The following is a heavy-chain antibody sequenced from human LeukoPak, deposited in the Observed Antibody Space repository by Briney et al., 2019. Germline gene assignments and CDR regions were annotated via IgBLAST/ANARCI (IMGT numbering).Heavy chain of an antibody. D-gene: IGHD2-2*01. V-gene: IGHV4-34*01. CDR2: INHSGST. CDR1: GGSFSGYY. Sequence: ETLSLTCAIYGGSFSGYYWSWIRQPTGKGLEWIGEINHSGSTNYNPSLKSRVTISVDTSKNQFSLKLSSVTAADTAVYYCTAAPFDYWGQGTLVTVSS. J-gene: IGHJ4*02. CDR3: TAAPFDY.